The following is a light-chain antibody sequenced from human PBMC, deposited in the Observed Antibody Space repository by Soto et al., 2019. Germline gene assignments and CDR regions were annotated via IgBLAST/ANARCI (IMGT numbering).Light chain of an antibody. J-gene: IGLJ2*01. CDR1: SSDVGGYNY. Sequence: QSALTQPASVSGSPGQSITISCTGTSSDVGGYNYVSWYQQHPGKAPKLMIYDVSNRPSGVSNRFSGSKSGNTASLTISGLQAEDDADDYCSSYTSSSTLRVFGGGTKLTVL. V-gene: IGLV2-14*01. CDR2: DVS. CDR3: SSYTSSSTLRV.